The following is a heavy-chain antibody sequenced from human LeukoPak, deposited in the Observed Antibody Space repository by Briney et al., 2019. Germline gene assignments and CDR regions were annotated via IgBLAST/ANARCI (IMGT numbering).Heavy chain of an antibody. V-gene: IGHV4-59*01. J-gene: IGHJ3*02. CDR3: AKGPVVTFDI. CDR2: IHYTGST. CDR1: GGSISSYY. D-gene: IGHD2-15*01. Sequence: SETLSFTCTVSGGSISSYYWSWIRQSPGKGLECIGYIHYTGSTNYNPSLKSRVTISVETSKNQFSLKLKSVTAADTAVYYCAKGPVVTFDIWGQGTMVTVSS.